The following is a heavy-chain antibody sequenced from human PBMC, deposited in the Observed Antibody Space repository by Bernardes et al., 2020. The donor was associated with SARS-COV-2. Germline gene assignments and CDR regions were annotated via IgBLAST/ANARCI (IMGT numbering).Heavy chain of an antibody. CDR2: IYYSGST. CDR3: ARHKGRDILTGEDWFDP. CDR1: GGSISSSSYY. V-gene: IGHV4-39*01. Sequence: SETLSLTCTVSGGSISSSSYYWGWIRQPPGKGLEWIGSIYYSGSTYYNPSLKSRVTISVDTSKNQFSLKLSSVTAADTAVYYCARHKGRDILTGEDWFDPWGQGTLVTVSS. J-gene: IGHJ5*02. D-gene: IGHD3-9*01.